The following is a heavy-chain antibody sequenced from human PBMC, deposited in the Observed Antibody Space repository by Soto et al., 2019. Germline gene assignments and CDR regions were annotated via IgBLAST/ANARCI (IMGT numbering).Heavy chain of an antibody. J-gene: IGHJ4*02. D-gene: IGHD3-22*01. V-gene: IGHV3-21*01. CDR3: ATPFGTYYYDSSGYHY. Sequence: GGSLRLSCAASGFTFSSYSMNWVRQAPGKGLEWVSSISSSSSYIYYADSVKGRFTISRDNAKNSLYLQMNSLRAKDTAVYYCATPFGTYYYDSSGYHYWGQGTLVTVSS. CDR2: ISSSSSYI. CDR1: GFTFSSYS.